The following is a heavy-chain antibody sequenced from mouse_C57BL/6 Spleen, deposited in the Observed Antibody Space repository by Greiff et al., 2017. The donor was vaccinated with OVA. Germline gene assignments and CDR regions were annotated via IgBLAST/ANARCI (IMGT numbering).Heavy chain of an antibody. D-gene: IGHD1-1*01. CDR1: GYAFSSSW. J-gene: IGHJ4*01. V-gene: IGHV1-82*01. Sequence: VQRVESGPELVKPGASVKISCKASGYAFSSSWMNWVKQRPGKGLEWIGRIYPGDGDTNYNGKFKGKATLTADKSSSTAYMQLSSLTSEDSAVYFCAVYYYGRDYAMDYWGQGTSVTVSS. CDR3: AVYYYGRDYAMDY. CDR2: IYPGDGDT.